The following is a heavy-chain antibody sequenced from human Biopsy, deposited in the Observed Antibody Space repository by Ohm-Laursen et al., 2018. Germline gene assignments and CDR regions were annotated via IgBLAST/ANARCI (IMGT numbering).Heavy chain of an antibody. CDR2: ISWDSGRI. CDR1: GFIFDDYA. CDR3: AKDSGGSPSGELFH. V-gene: IGHV3-9*01. J-gene: IGHJ4*02. D-gene: IGHD3-16*01. Sequence: RSLRLSCAASGFIFDDYAMHWVRQAPGKGLEWVSGISWDSGRIDYADSVKGRFTISRDNAKNSLYLQMNSLRAEDTALYYCAKDSGGSPSGELFHWGQGNLVTVSS.